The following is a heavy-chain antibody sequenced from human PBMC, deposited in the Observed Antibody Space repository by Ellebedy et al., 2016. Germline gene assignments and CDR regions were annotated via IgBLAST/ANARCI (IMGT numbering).Heavy chain of an antibody. J-gene: IGHJ4*02. CDR3: ARGGGPDPIDY. D-gene: IGHD1-14*01. CDR1: GGSISSSNW. CDR2: IHHSGTT. V-gene: IGHV4-4*02. Sequence: SETLSLTCAVSGGSISSSNWWSWVRQPPGKGLEWIGIIHHSGTTDYNPSLKSRVTISVDTSKNQFSLKLSSVTAADTAVYYCARGGGPDPIDYWGQGTLVTVSS.